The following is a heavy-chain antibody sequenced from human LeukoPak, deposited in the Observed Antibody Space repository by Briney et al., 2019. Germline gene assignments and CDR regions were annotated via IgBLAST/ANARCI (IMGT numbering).Heavy chain of an antibody. CDR1: GFTFSSYA. V-gene: IGHV3-30*04. J-gene: IGHJ3*02. D-gene: IGHD5-18*01. CDR2: ISYDGSNK. CDR3: AKDQVPLDGYIVTFAFDI. Sequence: GRSLRLSCAASGFTFSSYAMHWVRQAPGKGLEWVAVISYDGSNKYSADSVKGRFTVSRDNYNNTLFLQMNSLRAEDTAVYFCAKDQVPLDGYIVTFAFDIWGQGTMVTVSS.